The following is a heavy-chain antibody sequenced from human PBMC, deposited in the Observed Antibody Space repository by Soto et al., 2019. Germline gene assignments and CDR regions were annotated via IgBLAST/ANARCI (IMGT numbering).Heavy chain of an antibody. D-gene: IGHD2-15*01. CDR1: GFTFSSYA. Sequence: GGSLRLSCAASGFTFSSYAMSWVRQAPGKGLEWVSAISGSGGSTYYADSVKGRFTISRDNSKNTLYLQMNSLRAEDTAVYYCAKRTGVVVVAAISHWGQGTLVTVSS. CDR3: AKRTGVVVVAAISH. V-gene: IGHV3-23*01. J-gene: IGHJ4*02. CDR2: ISGSGGST.